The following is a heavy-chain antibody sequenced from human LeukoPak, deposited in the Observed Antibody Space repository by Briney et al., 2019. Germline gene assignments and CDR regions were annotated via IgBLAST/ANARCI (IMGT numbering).Heavy chain of an antibody. CDR2: INPNSGGT. J-gene: IGHJ4*02. V-gene: IGHV1-2*02. Sequence: GASVKVSCKASGYTFTGYYMHWVRQAPGQGLEWMGWINPNSGGTNYAQKFQGRVTMTRDTSISTAYMELSRLRSDDTAVYYCALRATMIVEYYFDYWGQGTLVTVSS. CDR3: ALRATMIVEYYFDY. CDR1: GYTFTGYY. D-gene: IGHD3-22*01.